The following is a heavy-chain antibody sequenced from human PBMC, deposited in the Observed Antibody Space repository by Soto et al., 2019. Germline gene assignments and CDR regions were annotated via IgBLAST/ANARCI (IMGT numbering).Heavy chain of an antibody. J-gene: IGHJ5*02. CDR3: ARGGDYYGFPFDP. CDR1: GGSISSGGYY. Sequence: PSETLSLTCTVSGGSISSGGYYWSWIRQHPGKGLEWIGYIYYIGSTYYNPSLKSRVTISVDTSKNQFSLKLSSVTAADTAVYYCARGGDYYGFPFDPWGQGTLVTVSS. V-gene: IGHV4-31*03. D-gene: IGHD3-10*01. CDR2: IYYIGST.